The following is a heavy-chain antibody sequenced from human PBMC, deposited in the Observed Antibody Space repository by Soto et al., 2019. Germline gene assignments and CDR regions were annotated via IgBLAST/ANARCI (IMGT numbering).Heavy chain of an antibody. V-gene: IGHV3-30*04. CDR3: ARVSYYGSGSYYNLYYYYGMDV. Sequence: PGGSLRLSCAASGFTFSNYAMHWVRQAPGKGLEWVAVISYDGRNKYYADSVKGRFTFSRDNSKNTLYLQMNSLRAEDTAIYYCARVSYYGSGSYYNLYYYYGMDVWGQGTTVTVSS. D-gene: IGHD3-10*01. CDR2: ISYDGRNK. CDR1: GFTFSNYA. J-gene: IGHJ6*02.